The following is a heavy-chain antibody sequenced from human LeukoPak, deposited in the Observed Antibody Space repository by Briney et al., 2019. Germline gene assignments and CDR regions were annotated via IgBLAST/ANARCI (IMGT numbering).Heavy chain of an antibody. CDR3: ARGDYGDYVDYYYGMDV. Sequence: GGSLRLSCAASGFTFSSYGMHWVRQAPGKGLEWVAVIWYDGSNKYYADSVKGRFTISRDNSKNTLYLQMNSLRAEDTAVYYCARGDYGDYVDYYYGMDVWGQGTTVTVSS. J-gene: IGHJ6*02. V-gene: IGHV3-33*01. CDR1: GFTFSSYG. CDR2: IWYDGSNK. D-gene: IGHD4-17*01.